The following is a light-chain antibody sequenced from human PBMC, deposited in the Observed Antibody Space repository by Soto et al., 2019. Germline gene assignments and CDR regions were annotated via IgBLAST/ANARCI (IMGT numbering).Light chain of an antibody. CDR2: AAA. Sequence: DIQMTQSPSSLSASVGDRVTITCRASQSIDNYLNWYQQKPGKAPNLLIYAAATLLSGVPSRFSGRGSGTHFTLTISSLQPEDFATYYCQQSYSSPETFGQGTKVEIK. V-gene: IGKV1-39*01. CDR1: QSIDNY. J-gene: IGKJ1*01. CDR3: QQSYSSPET.